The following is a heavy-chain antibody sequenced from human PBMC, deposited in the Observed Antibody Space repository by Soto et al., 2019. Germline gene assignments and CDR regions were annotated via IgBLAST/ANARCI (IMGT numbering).Heavy chain of an antibody. CDR2: IYYSGST. V-gene: IGHV4-31*03. Sequence: SETLSLTCTVSGGSISSGGYYWSWIRQHPGKGLEWIGYIYYSGSTYYNPSLKSRVTISVDTSKNQVSLKLSSVTAADAAVYYCARAALTYCGGDCYSEAFDIWGQGTMVTVSS. CDR3: ARAALTYCGGDCYSEAFDI. D-gene: IGHD2-21*02. CDR1: GGSISSGGYY. J-gene: IGHJ3*02.